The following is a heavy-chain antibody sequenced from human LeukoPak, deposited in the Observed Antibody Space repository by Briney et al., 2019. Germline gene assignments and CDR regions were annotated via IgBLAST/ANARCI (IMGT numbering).Heavy chain of an antibody. CDR1: GFTFSSYW. D-gene: IGHD5-18*01. CDR3: ARALRGVHVDTAMVPTDY. V-gene: IGHV3-7*01. CDR2: IHQDGSEK. J-gene: IGHJ4*02. Sequence: PGGSLRLSCAASGFTFSSYWMSWVRQAPGKGLEWVANIHQDGSEKYYVDSVRGRFTISRDNAQNSLYLQMNSLRAEDTAVYYCARALRGVHVDTAMVPTDYWGQGTLVTVSS.